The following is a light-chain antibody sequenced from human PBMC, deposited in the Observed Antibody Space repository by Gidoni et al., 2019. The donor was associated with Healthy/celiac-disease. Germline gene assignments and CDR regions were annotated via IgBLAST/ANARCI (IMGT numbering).Light chain of an antibody. CDR3: QQLNSYLT. V-gene: IGKV1-9*01. CDR2: AAS. J-gene: IGKJ4*01. CDR1: QGISSY. Sequence: IQFTQSPSSLSASVGDRVTITCRASQGISSYLAWYQQKPGKAPKLLIYAASTLQSGVPSRFSGSGSGTDFTITSSSLQPEDFATYYCQQLNSYLTFGGGTKVEIK.